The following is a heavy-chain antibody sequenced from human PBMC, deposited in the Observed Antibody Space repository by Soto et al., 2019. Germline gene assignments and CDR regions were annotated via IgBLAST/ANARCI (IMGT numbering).Heavy chain of an antibody. V-gene: IGHV3-23*01. CDR1: GFTYSSYA. CDR3: AKKVSGTVTSVAYWYFDL. D-gene: IGHD4-17*01. J-gene: IGHJ2*01. Sequence: EVQLLESGGGLVQPGGSLRLSCATSGFTYSSYAMSWVRQAPGKGLEWVSGISGGGDATFYADSVKGRVTISRDNSKNTLYLQMNSLRAEDTALYYCAKKVSGTVTSVAYWYFDLWGRGTLVTVSS. CDR2: ISGGGDAT.